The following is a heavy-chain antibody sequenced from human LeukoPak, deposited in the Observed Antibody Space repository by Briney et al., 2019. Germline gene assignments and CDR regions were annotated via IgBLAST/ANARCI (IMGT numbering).Heavy chain of an antibody. CDR3: ARGAGGGSNPTFDY. V-gene: IGHV4-34*01. CDR1: GGSFSGYY. D-gene: IGHD4-23*01. J-gene: IGHJ4*02. CDR2: INHSGST. Sequence: SETLSLTCAVYGGSFSGYYWSWLRQPPGKGLEGIGEINHSGSTNYNPSLTSQVTISLDTSKNQFSLTLNTVTPADPAVYYCARGAGGGSNPTFDYWGQGTLDTVSS.